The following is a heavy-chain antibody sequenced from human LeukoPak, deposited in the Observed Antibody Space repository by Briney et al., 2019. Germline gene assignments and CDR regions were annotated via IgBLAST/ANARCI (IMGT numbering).Heavy chain of an antibody. CDR1: GYTFTNYA. Sequence: GASVKVSCKASGYTFTNYAINWVRQAPGQGLEWMGWIHPSTGNPTYAQGFTGRFVFSLDTSVSTTYLQISSLKAEDTAVYYCARAFQHLGELSLPNYWGQGTLVTVSS. J-gene: IGHJ4*02. CDR3: ARAFQHLGELSLPNY. D-gene: IGHD3-16*02. V-gene: IGHV7-4-1*02. CDR2: IHPSTGNP.